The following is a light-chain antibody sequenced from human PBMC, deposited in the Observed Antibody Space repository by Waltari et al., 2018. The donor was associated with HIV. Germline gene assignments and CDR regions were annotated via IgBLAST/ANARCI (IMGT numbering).Light chain of an antibody. CDR1: QDISNY. Sequence: FLSASVGDRVTITCQASQDISNYLSWYQQKPGKAPKLLIYGASNLETGVPSRFSGSGSGANFTFTISSLLPEDIATYYCQQYDNFPLFGGGTKVEIK. CDR2: GAS. J-gene: IGKJ4*01. V-gene: IGKV1-33*01. CDR3: QQYDNFPL.